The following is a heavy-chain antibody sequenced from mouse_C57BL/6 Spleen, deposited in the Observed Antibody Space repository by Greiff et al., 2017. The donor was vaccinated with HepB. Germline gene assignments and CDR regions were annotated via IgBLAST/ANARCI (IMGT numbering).Heavy chain of an antibody. V-gene: IGHV1-15*01. CDR3: TRGRAVVFDY. CDR2: IDPETGGT. Sequence: QLQQSGAELVRPGASVTLSCKASGYTFTDYEMHWVKQTPVHGLEWIGAIDPETGGTAYNQKFKGKAILTADKSSSTAYMELRSLTSEDSAVYYCTRGRAVVFDYWGQGTTLTVSS. J-gene: IGHJ2*01. D-gene: IGHD3-1*01. CDR1: GYTFTDYE.